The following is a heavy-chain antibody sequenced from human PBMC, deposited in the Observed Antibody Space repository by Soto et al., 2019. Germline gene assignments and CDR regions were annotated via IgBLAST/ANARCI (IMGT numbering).Heavy chain of an antibody. CDR3: VKDESINWYSGHFRH. CDR1: GFTFDDYA. V-gene: IGHV3-9*01. Sequence: GGSLRLSCAASGFTFDDYAMHWVRQVPGKGLEWVSGINWNSGSIGYGDSVKGRFAISRDNAKNSLHLQMNSLSAEDTAFYYCVKDESINWYSGHFRHWGQGTLVTVS. CDR2: INWNSGSI. J-gene: IGHJ1*01. D-gene: IGHD6-13*01.